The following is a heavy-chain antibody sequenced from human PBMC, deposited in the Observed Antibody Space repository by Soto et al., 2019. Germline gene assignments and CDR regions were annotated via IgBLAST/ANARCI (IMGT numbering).Heavy chain of an antibody. V-gene: IGHV3-64*01. CDR3: ATNYGDYVYYYYMDV. CDR1: GFTFSSYA. J-gene: IGHJ6*03. D-gene: IGHD4-17*01. Sequence: GGSLRLSCAASGFTFSSYAMHWVRQAPGKGLEYVSAISSNGGSTYYANSVKGRFTISRDNSKNTLYLQMGSLRAEDMAVYYCATNYGDYVYYYYMDVWGKGTTVTVSS. CDR2: ISSNGGST.